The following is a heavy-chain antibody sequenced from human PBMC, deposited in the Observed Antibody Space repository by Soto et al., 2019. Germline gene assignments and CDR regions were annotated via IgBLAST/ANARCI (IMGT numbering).Heavy chain of an antibody. CDR1: GDSLSTYY. D-gene: IGHD3-16*02. CDR3: ARESVSGTYRFDS. Sequence: QVQLQESGPGLVGPSETLSLTCTVSGDSLSTYYWSWIRQPAGERLEWIGRIHDTGRTNYNPSLKSRVTMSVDTSKNQFSLRVNSVTAADTAVYYCARESVSGTYRFDSWGQGTLVTVSS. CDR2: IHDTGRT. V-gene: IGHV4-4*07. J-gene: IGHJ4*02.